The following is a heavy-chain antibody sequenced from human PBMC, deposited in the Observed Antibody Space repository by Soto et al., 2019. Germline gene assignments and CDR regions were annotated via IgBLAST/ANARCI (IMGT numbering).Heavy chain of an antibody. D-gene: IGHD6-19*01. CDR2: ISGSGNDR. CDR3: ARAGYTSGWYEYAFDI. CDR1: GFSFSIYS. V-gene: IGHV3-48*01. Sequence: GGSLRLSCAASGFSFSIYSMNWVRQAPGKGLEWVSYISGSGNDRNYADPVKGRFTISRDNAKNSLYLQMKSLRAEDTAVYYCARAGYTSGWYEYAFDIWGQGTMVTVSS. J-gene: IGHJ3*02.